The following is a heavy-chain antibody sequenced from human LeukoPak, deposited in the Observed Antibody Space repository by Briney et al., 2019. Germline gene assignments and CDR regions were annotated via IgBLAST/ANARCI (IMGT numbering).Heavy chain of an antibody. J-gene: IGHJ4*02. CDR1: GFTFSSYW. V-gene: IGHV3-74*01. CDR2: INSDGCST. CDR3: ARDGDYVPAEIDY. Sequence: GGSLRLSCAASGFTFSSYWMHWVRQAPGKGLVWVSRINSDGCSTSYADSVKGRFTISRDNAKNTLYLQMNSLRAEDTAVYYCARDGDYVPAEIDYWGQGTLVTVSS. D-gene: IGHD4-17*01.